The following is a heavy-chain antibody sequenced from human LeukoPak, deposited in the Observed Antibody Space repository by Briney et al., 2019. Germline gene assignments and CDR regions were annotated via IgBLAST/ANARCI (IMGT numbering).Heavy chain of an antibody. CDR1: GGTFGSYA. V-gene: IGHV1-69*13. CDR2: ILPSFGAT. CDR3: ARPLNTMVRGITTATDFFSYAMDV. D-gene: IGHD3-10*01. Sequence: SVKVSCKASGGTFGSYAISWVRQAPGQGLKWMGGILPSFGATKYSQKFQDRVTITADVSTTTVYMDLTSLSSEDTALYYCARPLNTMVRGITTATDFFSYAMDVWGQGTAVTVSS. J-gene: IGHJ6*02.